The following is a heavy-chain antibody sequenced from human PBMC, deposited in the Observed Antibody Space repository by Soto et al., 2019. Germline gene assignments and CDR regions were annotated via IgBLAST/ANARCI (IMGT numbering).Heavy chain of an antibody. Sequence: SETLSLTCTVSGGSISSYYWGWIRQPPGKGLEWIGYIYYGGSTNYNPSLKSRVTISVDTSKNQFSLKLSSVTAADTAVYYCASSSTRIAVAGNYFDYWGQGTLVTVSS. CDR1: GGSISSYY. V-gene: IGHV4-59*08. J-gene: IGHJ4*02. CDR2: IYYGGST. CDR3: ASSSTRIAVAGNYFDY. D-gene: IGHD6-19*01.